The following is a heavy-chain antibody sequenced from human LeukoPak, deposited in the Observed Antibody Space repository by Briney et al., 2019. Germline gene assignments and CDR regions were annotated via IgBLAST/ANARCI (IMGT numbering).Heavy chain of an antibody. D-gene: IGHD5-12*01. Sequence: GGSLRLSRAASGFTFSDYYMSWIRQAPGKGLEWVAYITSSGDDIYYADSVKGRFTISRDNAKNALFLRMSSLRVGDTATYYCASDIVATSGDFWGQGTLVSVSS. CDR3: ASDIVATSGDF. V-gene: IGHV3-11*01. CDR2: ITSSGDDI. CDR1: GFTFSDYY. J-gene: IGHJ4*02.